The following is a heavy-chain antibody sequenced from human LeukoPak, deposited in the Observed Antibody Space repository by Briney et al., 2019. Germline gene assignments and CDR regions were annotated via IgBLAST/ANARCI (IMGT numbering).Heavy chain of an antibody. D-gene: IGHD3-16*01. CDR2: INTDGRTT. CDR3: ARDRGGSSFDY. CDR1: GFTFSSYW. V-gene: IGHV3-74*01. Sequence: GESLRLSCAASGFTFSSYWMHWVRQAPGKGLVWVSRINTDGRTTNYADSVKGRFTISRDNAKNTLYLQMNGLRAEDTAVYYCARDRGGSSFDYWGQGTLVTVSS. J-gene: IGHJ4*02.